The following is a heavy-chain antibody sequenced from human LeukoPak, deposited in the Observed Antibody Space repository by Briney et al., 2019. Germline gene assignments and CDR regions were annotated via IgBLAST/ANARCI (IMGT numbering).Heavy chain of an antibody. CDR2: ISGSGCST. V-gene: IGHV3-23*01. CDR3: GKVGLGNYETLGNYMDV. J-gene: IGHJ6*03. D-gene: IGHD3-3*01. Sequence: GGSLRLSCAASGFTFSSYAMSWVRQAPGKGLEWVSAISGSGCSTYYADSVKGRFTISRDNSKNTLYMQMNSLRAEDKAGYYCGKVGLGNYETLGNYMDVRGKGTTVTVSS. CDR1: GFTFSSYA.